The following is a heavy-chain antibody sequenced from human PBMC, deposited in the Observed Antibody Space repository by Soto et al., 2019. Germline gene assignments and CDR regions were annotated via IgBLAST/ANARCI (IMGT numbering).Heavy chain of an antibody. CDR1: GGSFSGYY. D-gene: IGHD6-19*01. CDR3: ARSGEGSGWPPDY. CDR2: INHSGST. V-gene: IGHV4-34*01. Sequence: QVQLQQWGAGLLKPSETLSLTCAVYGGSFSGYYWSWIRQPPGKGLEWFGEINHSGSTNYNPSLKSRVTISVDTSKNQFSLKLSSVTAADTAVYYCARSGEGSGWPPDYWGQGTLVTVSS. J-gene: IGHJ4*02.